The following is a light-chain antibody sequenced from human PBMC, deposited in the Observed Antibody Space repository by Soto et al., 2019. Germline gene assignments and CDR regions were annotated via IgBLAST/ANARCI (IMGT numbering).Light chain of an antibody. V-gene: IGLV1-40*01. CDR2: GNS. Sequence: QPVLTQPPSVSGAPGQRVTISCTGSSSNIGADYHVHWYQQVPGTAPKVLIYGNSNRPSGVPDRFSGSKSGTSASLAITGLQAEDEADYYCQSYDNSLSGVVFGGGTQLTVL. J-gene: IGLJ2*01. CDR3: QSYDNSLSGVV. CDR1: SSNIGADYH.